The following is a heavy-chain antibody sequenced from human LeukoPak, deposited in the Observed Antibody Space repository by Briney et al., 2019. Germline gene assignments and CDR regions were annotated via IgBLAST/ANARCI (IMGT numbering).Heavy chain of an antibody. CDR2: IYHSGST. Sequence: SETLSLTCTVSGGSISSYYWIWIRQPPGKGLEWIGYIYHSGSTKYNPSLKSRVTISVDTSKNQFSLKLSSVTAADTAVYYCARFTPQGYGWGGYNRFDPWGQGTLVTVSS. V-gene: IGHV4-59*01. CDR1: GGSISSYY. D-gene: IGHD3-16*01. J-gene: IGHJ5*02. CDR3: ARFTPQGYGWGGYNRFDP.